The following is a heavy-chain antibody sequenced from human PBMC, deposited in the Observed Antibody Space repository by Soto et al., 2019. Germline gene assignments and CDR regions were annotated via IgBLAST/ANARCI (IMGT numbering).Heavy chain of an antibody. J-gene: IGHJ4*02. Sequence: PGGSLRLSCAASRFTFSSYGMHWVRQAPGKGLEWVSFIWYDGSNKYYAESVKGRFTISSENSKNKLYLQMNSLRAEDTAVYYCARDLDYDSSGYYPDXWGQGTLVTVS. CDR1: RFTFSSYG. CDR2: IWYDGSNK. V-gene: IGHV3-33*01. CDR3: ARDLDYDSSGYYPDX. D-gene: IGHD3-22*01.